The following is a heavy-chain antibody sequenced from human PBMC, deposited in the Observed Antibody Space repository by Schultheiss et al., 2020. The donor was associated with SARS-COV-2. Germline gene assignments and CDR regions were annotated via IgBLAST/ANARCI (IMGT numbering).Heavy chain of an antibody. V-gene: IGHV3-33*08. CDR3: TVADIVATIRSDY. J-gene: IGHJ4*02. CDR1: GFTFSDYY. Sequence: GGSLRLSCAASGFTFSDYYMSWVRQAPGKGLEWVAVIWYDGSNKYYADSVKGRFTISRDNSKNTLYLQMNSLRAEDTAVYYCTVADIVATIRSDYWGQGTLVTVSS. CDR2: IWYDGSNK. D-gene: IGHD5-12*01.